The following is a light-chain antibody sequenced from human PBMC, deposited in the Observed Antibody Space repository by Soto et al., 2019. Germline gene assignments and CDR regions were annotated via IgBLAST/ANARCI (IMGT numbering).Light chain of an antibody. CDR3: QHYVTSLTT. CDR1: QSVTSNY. CDR2: GAS. V-gene: IGKV3-20*01. Sequence: EIVLTQSPGTLSLSPGERATLSCGASQSVTSNYLDWYQQKPGQAPRLLIFGASIRVTGIPDRFIGSGSGTDFTLTISRLEPEDFAVYYCQHYVTSLTTFGQGTKVDIK. J-gene: IGKJ1*01.